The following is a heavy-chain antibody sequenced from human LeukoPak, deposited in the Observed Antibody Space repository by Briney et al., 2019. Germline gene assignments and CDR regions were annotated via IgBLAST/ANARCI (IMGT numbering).Heavy chain of an antibody. CDR1: GFTFSSYG. J-gene: IGHJ3*02. V-gene: IGHV3-30*03. D-gene: IGHD3-16*01. CDR2: ISYDGSNK. Sequence: GGSLRLSCSASGFTFSSYGMHWVRQAPGKGLEWVAVISYDGSNKYYADSVKGRFTISRDNSKNTLYLQMNSLRAEDTAVYYCARGGGSRAFDIWGQGTMVTVSS. CDR3: ARGGGSRAFDI.